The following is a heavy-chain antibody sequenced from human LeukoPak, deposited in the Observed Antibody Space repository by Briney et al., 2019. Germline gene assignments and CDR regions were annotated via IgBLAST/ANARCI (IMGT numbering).Heavy chain of an antibody. CDR2: IRPYSGGT. J-gene: IGHJ4*02. Sequence: GASVKVSCKASGYTFTDYYMHWVRQAPGQGLEWMGWIRPYSGGTNYAQKFLGRVTMTRDTSISTTYMELSSLRSDDTAVYYCASIDLDSSGYYHDYWGQGTLVTVSS. D-gene: IGHD3-22*01. CDR1: GYTFTDYY. V-gene: IGHV1-2*02. CDR3: ASIDLDSSGYYHDY.